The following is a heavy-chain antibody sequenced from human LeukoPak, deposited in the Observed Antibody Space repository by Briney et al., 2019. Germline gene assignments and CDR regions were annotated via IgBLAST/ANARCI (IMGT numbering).Heavy chain of an antibody. CDR3: ARGGYSSSWYVSDY. CDR1: GGSISSYY. V-gene: IGHV4-59*01. J-gene: IGHJ4*02. CDR2: IYYSGST. Sequence: SETLSLTCTVSGGSISSYYWSWIRQPPGKGLEWIGYIYYSGSTNYNPSLKSRVTISVDTSKNQFSLKLSSVTAADTAVYYCARGGYSSSWYVSDYWGQGTLVTVSS. D-gene: IGHD6-13*01.